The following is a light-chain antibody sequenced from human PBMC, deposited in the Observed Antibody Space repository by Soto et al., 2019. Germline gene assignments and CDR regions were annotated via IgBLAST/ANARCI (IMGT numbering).Light chain of an antibody. CDR3: QQYASSVT. V-gene: IGKV3-20*01. J-gene: IGKJ4*01. CDR2: DAS. CDR1: QTIRTS. Sequence: IVMTQSPDTLSLSPGERATLSCRASQTIRTSLAWYQQRPGQAPRLLIFDASRKTFGVPDRFSGSGSGTDFTLNINRLEPEDFAVYFCQQYASSVTFGGGTKVEI.